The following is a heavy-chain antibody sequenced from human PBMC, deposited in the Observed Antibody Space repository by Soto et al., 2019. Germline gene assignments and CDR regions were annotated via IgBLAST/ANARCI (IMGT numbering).Heavy chain of an antibody. J-gene: IGHJ6*01. CDR3: GIDRLRYNLNDFAYYYDGMDV. V-gene: IGHV3-30-3*01. D-gene: IGHD1-1*01. Sequence: GGSLRLSCAASGFTFSSYAMHWVRQAPGKGLEWVAVISYDGSNKYYADSVKGRFTISRDNSRNTLYLQMNSLRAEDTAVYYCGIDRLRYNLNDFAYYYDGMDVWGQWTADAVSS. CDR1: GFTFSSYA. CDR2: ISYDGSNK.